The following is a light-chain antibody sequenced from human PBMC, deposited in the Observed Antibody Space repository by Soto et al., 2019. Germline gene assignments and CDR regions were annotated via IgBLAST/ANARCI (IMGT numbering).Light chain of an antibody. J-gene: IGKJ3*01. Sequence: AIRMTQSPSSFSASTGDRVTITCRASQGISSYLAWYQQKPGKAPKLLIYAASTLQSGVPSRFSGSGSGTDFTLTISCLQSEDFGTYYCQQYYSYPLTFGPGTKVDIK. V-gene: IGKV1-8*01. CDR1: QGISSY. CDR2: AAS. CDR3: QQYYSYPLT.